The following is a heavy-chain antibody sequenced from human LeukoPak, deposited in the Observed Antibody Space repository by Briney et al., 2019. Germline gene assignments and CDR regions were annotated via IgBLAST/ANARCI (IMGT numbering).Heavy chain of an antibody. CDR2: INPDSGGT. V-gene: IGHV1-2*02. CDR3: ARGRLRVAATNSHH. J-gene: IGHJ5*02. CDR1: GYTFTGYY. Sequence: ASVKVSCKASGYTFTGYYIHWVRQAPGQGLEWMGWINPDSGGTTYAQKFQGRLTMTRDTSISTAYMELSGLRSGDTAIYYCARGRLRVAATNSHHWGQGTLVTVSS. D-gene: IGHD2-15*01.